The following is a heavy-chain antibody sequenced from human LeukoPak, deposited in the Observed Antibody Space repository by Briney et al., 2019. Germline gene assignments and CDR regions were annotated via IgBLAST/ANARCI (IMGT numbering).Heavy chain of an antibody. V-gene: IGHV3-53*01. J-gene: IGHJ1*01. CDR2: LYIGGNT. Sequence: PGGSLRLSCVASGFSASSNYMAWVRQAPGKGLEWVSVLYIGGNTYYGGFVKGRFTISRDNSRNTLYLQMNSLRVDDTAVYYCARELAVGAITEYFQDWGQGTLVTVSS. D-gene: IGHD1-26*01. CDR3: ARELAVGAITEYFQD. CDR1: GFSASSNY.